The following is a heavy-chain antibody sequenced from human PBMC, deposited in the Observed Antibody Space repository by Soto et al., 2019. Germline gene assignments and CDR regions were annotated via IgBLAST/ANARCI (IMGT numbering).Heavy chain of an antibody. D-gene: IGHD2-15*01. V-gene: IGHV3-21*01. Sequence: GSLRLSCAASGFTFSSYSMNWVRQAPGKGLEWVSPISSSSSYIYYADSVKGRFTISRDNAKNSLYLQMNSLRAEDTAVYYCAREGCSGGSCYYNWFDPWGQGTLVTRLL. J-gene: IGHJ5*02. CDR2: ISSSSSYI. CDR1: GFTFSSYS. CDR3: AREGCSGGSCYYNWFDP.